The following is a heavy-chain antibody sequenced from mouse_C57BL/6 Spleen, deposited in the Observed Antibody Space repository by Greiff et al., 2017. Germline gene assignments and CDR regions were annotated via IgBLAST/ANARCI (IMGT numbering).Heavy chain of an antibody. CDR2: ISDGGSYT. D-gene: IGHD4-1*01. CDR3: ARDRDGTTYFDY. CDR1: GFTFSSYA. V-gene: IGHV5-4*01. Sequence: EVNVVESGGGLVKPGGSLKLSCAASGFTFSSYAMSWVRQTPEKRLEWVATISDGGSYTYYPDNVKGRFTISRDNAKNNLYLQMSHLKSEDTAMYYCARDRDGTTYFDYWGQGTTLTVSS. J-gene: IGHJ2*01.